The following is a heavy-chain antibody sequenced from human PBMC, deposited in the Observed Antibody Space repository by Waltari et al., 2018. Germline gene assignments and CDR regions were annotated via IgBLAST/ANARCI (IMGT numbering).Heavy chain of an antibody. CDR1: GGPFSSVG. D-gene: IGHD5-12*01. CDR3: ARRVSTKGAFEV. Sequence: QVQLVQSGAEVKQHGSSVTVSCKSSGGPFSSVGLHWLRQAPGQGLEWMGKIIPMPGITDYEQKFQGRLRITADRSTTTGYMELRSLGSEDTAIYYCARRVSTKGAFEVWGRGTLVTVSP. V-gene: IGHV1-69*02. CDR2: IIPMPGIT. J-gene: IGHJ3*01.